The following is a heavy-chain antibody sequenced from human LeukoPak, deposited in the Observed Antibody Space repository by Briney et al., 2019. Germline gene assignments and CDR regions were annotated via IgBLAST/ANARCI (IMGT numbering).Heavy chain of an antibody. J-gene: IGHJ4*02. CDR2: IYSGGST. CDR1: GFTVSNNY. D-gene: IGHD5-18*01. CDR3: ARETRYGGYSYGFLDY. V-gene: IGHV3-53*04. Sequence: GGSLRLSCAATGFTVSNNYMNWVRQAPGKGLEWVSVIYSGGSTYYADSVKGRFTISRHNSNNTLYLQMNSLRDEDTAVYYCARETRYGGYSYGFLDYWGQGTPVTVSS.